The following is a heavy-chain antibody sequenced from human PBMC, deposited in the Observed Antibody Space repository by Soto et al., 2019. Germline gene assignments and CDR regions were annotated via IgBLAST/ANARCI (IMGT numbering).Heavy chain of an antibody. D-gene: IGHD2-2*01. V-gene: IGHV4-34*01. Sequence: SETLSLTCAVYGGSFSGYYWSWIRQPPGKGLEWIGEINHSGSTNYNPSLKSRVTISVDTSKNQFSLKLSSVTAADTAVYYCASTELGYCSSTSCPGRRNYYYYGMDVWGQGTTVTVSS. CDR1: GGSFSGYY. J-gene: IGHJ6*02. CDR3: ASTELGYCSSTSCPGRRNYYYYGMDV. CDR2: INHSGST.